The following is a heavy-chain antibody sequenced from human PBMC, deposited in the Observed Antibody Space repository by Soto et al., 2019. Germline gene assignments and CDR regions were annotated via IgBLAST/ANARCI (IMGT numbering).Heavy chain of an antibody. CDR3: ARYSGYDYKGGYYYGMDV. D-gene: IGHD5-12*01. CDR2: IIPIFGTA. CDR1: GGAFSSYA. V-gene: IGHV1-69*13. J-gene: IGHJ6*02. Sequence: SVKVSCKASGGAFSSYAISWVRQAPGQGLEWMGGIIPIFGTANYAQKFQGRVTVTADESTSTAYMELSSLRSEDTAVYYCARYSGYDYKGGYYYGMDVWGQGTTVTVSS.